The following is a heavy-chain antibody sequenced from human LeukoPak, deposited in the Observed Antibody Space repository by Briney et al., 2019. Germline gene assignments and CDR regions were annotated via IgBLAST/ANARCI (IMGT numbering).Heavy chain of an antibody. CDR3: VRDNYGVDN. D-gene: IGHD4-17*01. J-gene: IGHJ4*02. V-gene: IGHV3-74*01. CDR1: GLTFSRYW. CDR2: INSDGSST. Sequence: GGSLRLSCAASGLTFSRYWMQWVRQAPGKGLVWVSHINSDGSSTSYADFVQGRFTISRDNAKNTLYLQMNSLRVEGTAMYYCVRDNYGVDNWGQGTLVTVSS.